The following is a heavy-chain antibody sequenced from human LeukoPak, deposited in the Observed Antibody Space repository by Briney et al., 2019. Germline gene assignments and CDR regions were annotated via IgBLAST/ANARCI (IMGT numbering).Heavy chain of an antibody. CDR1: GFTFSSYS. CDR2: ISSSSSYI. CDR3: ARDRICSSTSCYLFDY. J-gene: IGHJ4*02. Sequence: PGGSLRLSCAASGFTFSSYSMNWVRQAPGKGLEWVSSISSSSSYIYYADSVKGRSTISRDNAKNSLYLQMNSLRAEDTAVYYCARDRICSSTSCYLFDYWGQGTLVTVSS. D-gene: IGHD2-2*01. V-gene: IGHV3-21*01.